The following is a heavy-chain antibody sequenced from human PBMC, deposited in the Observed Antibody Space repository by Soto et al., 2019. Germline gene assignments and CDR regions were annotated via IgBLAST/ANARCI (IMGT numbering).Heavy chain of an antibody. CDR2: ISAYNGNT. CDR3: ARDAYNWNPLPNLY. Sequence: GASVKVSCKAPGYTFTSYGISWVRQAPGQGLEWMGWISAYNGNTNYAQKLQGRVTMTTDTSTSTAYMELRSLRSDDTAVYYCARDAYNWNPLPNLYWGQGTLVTVSS. CDR1: GYTFTSYG. J-gene: IGHJ4*02. D-gene: IGHD1-20*01. V-gene: IGHV1-18*01.